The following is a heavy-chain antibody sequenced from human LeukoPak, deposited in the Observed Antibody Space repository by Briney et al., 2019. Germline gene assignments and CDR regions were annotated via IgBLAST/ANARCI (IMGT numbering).Heavy chain of an antibody. V-gene: IGHV4-59*12. Sequence: NPSETLSLTCTVFGGSINSFYWSWIRQPPGKGLEWIGYIYSTGSTNYNPSLKSRVTISVDKSKNQFSLKLSSVTAADTAVYYCARVWVPWGQGTLVTVSS. CDR1: GGSINSFY. CDR2: IYSTGST. D-gene: IGHD7-27*01. J-gene: IGHJ5*02. CDR3: ARVWVP.